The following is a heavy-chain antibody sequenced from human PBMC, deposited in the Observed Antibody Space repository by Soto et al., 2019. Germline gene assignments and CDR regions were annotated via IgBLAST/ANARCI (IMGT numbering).Heavy chain of an antibody. CDR3: ARGEYYDILTGYPSRTQGENFDY. J-gene: IGHJ4*02. D-gene: IGHD3-9*01. Sequence: QVQLQESGPGLVKPSETLSLTCTVSGGSISSYYWSWIRQPPGKGLEWIGYIYYSGSTNYNPSLKSRVTISVDTSKNQFSLKLSSVTAADTAVYYCARGEYYDILTGYPSRTQGENFDYWGQGTLVTVSS. CDR2: IYYSGST. V-gene: IGHV4-59*01. CDR1: GGSISSYY.